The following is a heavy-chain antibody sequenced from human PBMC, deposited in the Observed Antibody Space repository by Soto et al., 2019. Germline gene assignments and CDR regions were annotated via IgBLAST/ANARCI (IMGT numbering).Heavy chain of an antibody. Sequence: ASVKVSCKASGYTFTSYYMHWVRQAPGQGLEWMGIINPSGGSTSYAQKFQGRVTTTRDTSTSTVYMELSSLRSEDTAVYYCARGYCSGGSCTDYYYYYMDVWGKGTTVTVSS. D-gene: IGHD2-15*01. CDR1: GYTFTSYY. CDR3: ARGYCSGGSCTDYYYYYMDV. CDR2: INPSGGST. V-gene: IGHV1-46*01. J-gene: IGHJ6*03.